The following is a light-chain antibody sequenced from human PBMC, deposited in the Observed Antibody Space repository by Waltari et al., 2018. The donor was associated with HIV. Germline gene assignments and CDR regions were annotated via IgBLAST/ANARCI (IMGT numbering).Light chain of an antibody. V-gene: IGLV1-47*01. J-gene: IGLJ3*02. CDR3: AAWDDSLSGRV. Sequence: GTPGQRVTISCSGSSSNIGSNYVYWYQQLPGTTPKLLIYRNNQRPSGVPDRFSGSKSGTSASLAISGLRSEDEADYYCAAWDDSLSGRVFGGGTKLTVL. CDR2: RNN. CDR1: SSNIGSNY.